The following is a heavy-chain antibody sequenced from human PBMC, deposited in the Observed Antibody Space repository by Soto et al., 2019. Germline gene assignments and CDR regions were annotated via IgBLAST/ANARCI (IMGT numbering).Heavy chain of an antibody. Sequence: SVKVSCKASGGTFSSYAISWVRQAPGQGLEWMGGIIPIFGTANYAQKFQGRVTITADESTSTAYMELSSLRSEDTAVYYCASRSLGDSSAIYYYYGMDVWGQGTTVTVS. D-gene: IGHD6-19*01. CDR2: IIPIFGTA. CDR3: ASRSLGDSSAIYYYYGMDV. J-gene: IGHJ6*02. V-gene: IGHV1-69*13. CDR1: GGTFSSYA.